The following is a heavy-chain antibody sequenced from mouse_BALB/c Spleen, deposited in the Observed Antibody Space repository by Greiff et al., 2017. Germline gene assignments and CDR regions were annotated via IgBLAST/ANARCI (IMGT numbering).Heavy chain of an antibody. V-gene: IGHV1-80*01. CDR2: IHPGDGDT. CDR1: GYAFSSYW. D-gene: IGHD1-1*01. CDR3: ARGPSTVVAYYYAMDY. Sequence: LVESGAELVRPGSSVKISCKASGYAFSSYWMNWVKQRPGQGLEWIGQIHPGDGDTNYNGKFKGKATLTADKSSSTAYMQLSSLTSEDSAVYFCARGPSTVVAYYYAMDYWGQGTSVTVSS. J-gene: IGHJ4*01.